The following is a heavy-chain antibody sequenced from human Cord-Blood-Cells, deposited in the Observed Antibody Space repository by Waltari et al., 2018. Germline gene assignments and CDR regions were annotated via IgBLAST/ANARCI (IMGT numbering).Heavy chain of an antibody. D-gene: IGHD6-6*01. V-gene: IGHV1-69*09. Sequence: QVHLVQSGAAWNKPWSPVKVSCKASAGTFSTYAIRWVPQAPGQGLEWMGRIIPILGIANYAQKFQGRVTITADKSTSTAYMELSSLRSEDTAVYYCARDGGGSSSSDAFDIWGQGTMVTVSS. CDR1: AGTFSTYA. J-gene: IGHJ3*02. CDR3: ARDGGGSSSSDAFDI. CDR2: IIPILGIA.